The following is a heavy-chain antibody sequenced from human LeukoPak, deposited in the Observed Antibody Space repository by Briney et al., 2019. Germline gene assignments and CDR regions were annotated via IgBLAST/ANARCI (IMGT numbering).Heavy chain of an antibody. V-gene: IGHV4-39*01. CDR3: ARHEYSGSYYGLSWFDP. J-gene: IGHJ5*02. CDR1: SGSISSSGYY. D-gene: IGHD1-26*01. CDR2: TYYSGST. Sequence: SETLSLTCTVSSGSISSSGYYWGWFPQPPGKGLGGIGGTYYSGSTYYNPSLKSRVTISVDTSKNQLSLKLSSLTAADTAVYYCARHEYSGSYYGLSWFDPWGQGTLVTVSS.